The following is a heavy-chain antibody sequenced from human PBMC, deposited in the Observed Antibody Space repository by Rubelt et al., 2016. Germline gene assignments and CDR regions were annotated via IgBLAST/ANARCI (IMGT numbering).Heavy chain of an antibody. V-gene: IGHV1-18*01. CDR1: GYTFTTYG. CDR2: ISAYNGKT. CDR3: ARDPTTRFTSTGWFDP. D-gene: IGHD5-12*01. J-gene: IGHJ5*02. Sequence: QVQLVQSGAEVKKPGASVKVSCKASGYTFTTYGISWVRQAPGQGLEWMGWISAYNGKTNSAQKLQGRGTMTTDTSPSTAYMELRSLRSDDTAVYYCARDPTTRFTSTGWFDPWGQGTLVTVSS.